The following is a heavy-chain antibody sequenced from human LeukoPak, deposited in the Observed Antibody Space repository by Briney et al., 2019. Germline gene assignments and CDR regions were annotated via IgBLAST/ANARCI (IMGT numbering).Heavy chain of an antibody. CDR1: GFXFSSYE. D-gene: IGHD3-10*01. J-gene: IGHJ4*02. CDR2: ISSSGTTI. Sequence: PGGSLRLSCAASGFXFSSYEINWVRQVPGKGPEWVSHISSSGTTIYYADSVKGRFTISRDNAKNSLSLHMSSLRAEDTAIYYCASYSSVPYFDYWGRGTLVTVSS. V-gene: IGHV3-48*03. CDR3: ASYSSVPYFDY.